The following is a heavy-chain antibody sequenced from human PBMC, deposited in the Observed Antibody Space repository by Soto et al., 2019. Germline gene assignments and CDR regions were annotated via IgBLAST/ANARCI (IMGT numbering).Heavy chain of an antibody. V-gene: IGHV3-23*01. CDR1: GCAFINYA. Sequence: GGSLRLSCAATGCAFINYAMSWVRQAPGKGLEWVSAISVSGGSTNSAGSVQGRFTVSRDISENILYLRMTSLTADDTAVYFCAKRDVPHSTSNAYFYDHWGRGVLVTVSS. J-gene: IGHJ4*02. CDR3: AKRDVPHSTSNAYFYDH. D-gene: IGHD2-21*02. CDR2: ISVSGGST.